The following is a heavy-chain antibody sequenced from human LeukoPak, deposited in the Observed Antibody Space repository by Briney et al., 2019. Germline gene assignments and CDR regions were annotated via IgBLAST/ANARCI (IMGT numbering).Heavy chain of an antibody. V-gene: IGHV4-38-2*02. Sequence: SETLSLTFTVSAYSISSGYYWGWIRQPPGKGLEWIGSIYHSGTTSYNPSHKSRVTISVDTSKNQISLILSSVTAADTARYYCARVGSSGYWHYFDNWGQGALVTVSS. CDR1: AYSISSGYY. J-gene: IGHJ4*02. CDR3: ARVGSSGYWHYFDN. D-gene: IGHD3-22*01. CDR2: IYHSGTT.